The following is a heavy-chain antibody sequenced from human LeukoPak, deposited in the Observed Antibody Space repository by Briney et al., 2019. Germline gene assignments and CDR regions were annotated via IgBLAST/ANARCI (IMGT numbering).Heavy chain of an antibody. CDR2: IYTRGTT. CDR1: DDSISDYY. Sequence: SETLSLTCTVSDDSISDYYWSWIRQPPGKGLEWIGYIYTRGTTNYNPSLKSRVTMSADTSKNQFSLKLDSVTAADTAVYYCARREMATISVDYWAREPWSPSPQ. D-gene: IGHD5-24*01. J-gene: IGHJ4*02. CDR3: ARREMATISVDY. V-gene: IGHV4-4*09.